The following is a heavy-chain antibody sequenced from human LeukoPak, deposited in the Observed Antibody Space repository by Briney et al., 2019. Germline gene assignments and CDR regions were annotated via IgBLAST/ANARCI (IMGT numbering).Heavy chain of an antibody. CDR1: GGTFSSYA. CDR3: ARGTIFGVDPYYYYGMDV. V-gene: IGHV1-69*13. Sequence: RWASVTVSCKASGGTFSSYAISWVRQAPGQGLEWMGGIIPIFGTANYAQKFQGRVTITADESTSTAYMELSSLRSEDTAVYYCARGTIFGVDPYYYYGMDVWGQGTTVTVSS. J-gene: IGHJ6*02. D-gene: IGHD3-3*01. CDR2: IIPIFGTA.